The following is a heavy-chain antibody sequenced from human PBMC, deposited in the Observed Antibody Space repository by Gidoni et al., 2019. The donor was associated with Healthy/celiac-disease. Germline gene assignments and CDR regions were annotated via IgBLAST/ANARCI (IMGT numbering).Heavy chain of an antibody. D-gene: IGHD5-18*01. V-gene: IGHV4-34*01. CDR3: ARDYTAMYYFDY. CDR1: GGSFSGYY. J-gene: IGHJ4*02. Sequence: QVQLQQWGAGLLKPSETLSLTCAVYGGSFSGYYWSWIRQPPGKGLEWIGEINHSGSTNYNPSLKSRVTTSVDTSKNQFSLKLSSVTAADTAVYYCARDYTAMYYFDYWGQGTLVTVSS. CDR2: INHSGST.